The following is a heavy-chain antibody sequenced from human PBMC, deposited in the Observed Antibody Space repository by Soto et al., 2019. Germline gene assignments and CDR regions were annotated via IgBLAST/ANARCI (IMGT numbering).Heavy chain of an antibody. CDR3: ARLYYDILTYYYYYGMDV. CDR1: GGTFSSYA. V-gene: IGHV1-69*06. CDR2: IIPIFGTA. Sequence: GASVKVSCKASGGTFSSYAISWVRQAPGQGLEWMGGIIPIFGTANYAQKFQGRVTITADKSTNTAYMELSSLRSEDTAVYYCARLYYDILTYYYYYGMDVWGQGTTVTVSS. J-gene: IGHJ6*02. D-gene: IGHD3-9*01.